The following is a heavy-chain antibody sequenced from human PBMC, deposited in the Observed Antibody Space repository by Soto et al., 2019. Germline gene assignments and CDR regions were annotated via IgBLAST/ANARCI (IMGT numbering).Heavy chain of an antibody. D-gene: IGHD3-9*01. CDR1: GGSISSGGYY. V-gene: IGHV4-31*03. CDR2: IYYSGST. CDR3: ARGEYPRDILTTFDP. Sequence: QVQLQESGPGLVKPSQTLSLTCTVSGGSISSGGYYWSWIRQHPGKGLEWIGYIYYSGSTYYNPCLKSGVTISVDPAKIQFPLKLSSVTAADTAVYYCARGEYPRDILTTFDPWGQGTLVTVSS. J-gene: IGHJ5*02.